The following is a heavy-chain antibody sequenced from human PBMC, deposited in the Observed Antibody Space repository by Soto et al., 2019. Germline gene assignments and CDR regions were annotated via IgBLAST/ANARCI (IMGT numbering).Heavy chain of an antibody. Sequence: PSQTLSLPCAITGDRVSINSAGWSWVRQSPSRGLEWLGRTYYRSKWYYEYAVSVRGRITINPDTSKNQYSLQLNSVTPEDTAVYFCARGEQYSGRIFDYWGQGTLVTVSS. CDR3: ARGEQYSGRIFDY. V-gene: IGHV6-1*01. J-gene: IGHJ4*01. CDR2: TYYRSKWYY. CDR1: GDRVSINSAG. D-gene: IGHD1-26*01.